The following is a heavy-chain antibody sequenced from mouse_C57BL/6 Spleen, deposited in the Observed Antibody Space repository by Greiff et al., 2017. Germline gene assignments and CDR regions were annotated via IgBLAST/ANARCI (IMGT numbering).Heavy chain of an antibody. CDR1: GYTFTSYW. J-gene: IGHJ4*01. CDR3: ASARSRDAMDY. D-gene: IGHD1-1*01. Sequence: QVQLQQPGAELVMPGASVKLSCKASGYTFTSYWMHWVKQRPGQGLEWIGEIDPSDSYTNYNQKFKGKSTLTVDKSSSTAYMQLSSLTSEDSAVYYCASARSRDAMDYWGQGTSVTVSS. V-gene: IGHV1-69*01. CDR2: IDPSDSYT.